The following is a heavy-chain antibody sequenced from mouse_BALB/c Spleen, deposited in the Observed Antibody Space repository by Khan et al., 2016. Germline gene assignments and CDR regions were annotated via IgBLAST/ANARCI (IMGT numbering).Heavy chain of an antibody. V-gene: IGHV1-87*01. D-gene: IGHD2-4*01. CDR1: GYTFTSYW. CDR2: IYPGDGDT. J-gene: IGHJ3*01. Sequence: QVQLKESGAELARPGASVKLSCKASGYTFTSYWMQWVKQRPGQGLEWIGAIYPGDGDTRYTQKFKGKATLTADKSSSTAYMQLSSLASEDSAVYYCARAGVITTPFAYWGQGTLVTVSA. CDR3: ARAGVITTPFAY.